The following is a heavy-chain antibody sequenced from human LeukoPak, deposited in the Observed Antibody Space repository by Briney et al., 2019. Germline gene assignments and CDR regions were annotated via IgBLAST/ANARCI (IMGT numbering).Heavy chain of an antibody. CDR3: AKDHCSAGSCYGAPDY. V-gene: IGHV3-23*01. J-gene: IGHJ4*02. D-gene: IGHD2-15*01. Sequence: GGSLRLSCAASGFTFSSYAMSWVRQAPGKGLEWVSYISGSGGNTYYADSVKGRFTISRDSSKNTLYLQMNSLRAEDTAVYYCAKDHCSAGSCYGAPDYWGQGTLVTVSS. CDR2: ISGSGGNT. CDR1: GFTFSSYA.